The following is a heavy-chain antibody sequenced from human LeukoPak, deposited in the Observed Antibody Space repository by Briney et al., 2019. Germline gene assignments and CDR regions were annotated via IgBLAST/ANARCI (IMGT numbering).Heavy chain of an antibody. CDR3: ARSRGLYNWFDP. Sequence: SETLSLTCTVSGGSISSYYWSWIRQPPGKGLEWIGYIYYSGSTNYNPSLKSRVTISADTSKNQFSLKLSSVTAADTAVYYCARSRGLYNWFDPWGQGTLVTVSS. CDR1: GGSISSYY. CDR2: IYYSGST. D-gene: IGHD4/OR15-4a*01. V-gene: IGHV4-59*01. J-gene: IGHJ5*02.